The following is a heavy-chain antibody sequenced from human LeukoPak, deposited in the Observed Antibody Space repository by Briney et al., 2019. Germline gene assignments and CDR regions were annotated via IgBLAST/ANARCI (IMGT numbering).Heavy chain of an antibody. CDR3: ARDLRGNDYVWGSYPLLDP. Sequence: ASVKVSCKASGYTFTNYAMNWVRQARGQGLEWMGWINTNSGNPTYAQGFTGRFVFSLDTSVSTAYLQISSLKAEDTAVYYCARDLRGNDYVWGSYPLLDPWGQGTLVTVSS. D-gene: IGHD3-16*02. J-gene: IGHJ5*02. CDR2: INTNSGNP. V-gene: IGHV7-4-1*02. CDR1: GYTFTNYA.